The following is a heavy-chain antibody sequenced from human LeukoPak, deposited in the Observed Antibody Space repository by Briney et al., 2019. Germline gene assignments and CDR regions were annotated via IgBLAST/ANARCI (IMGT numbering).Heavy chain of an antibody. CDR3: GGCDGYSGYDCWFDP. CDR1: CGSISSYY. Sequence: SQTLSLTCTVACGSISSYYWSWIRQPPGRGLGWLGYIYDSGSTNYNSFHKSLVTISVDTSKNQFSLKLSSVTAADTVVYYWGGCDGYSGYDCWFDPWGQGTLVTVSS. D-gene: IGHD5-12*01. CDR2: IYDSGST. V-gene: IGHV4-59*08. J-gene: IGHJ5*02.